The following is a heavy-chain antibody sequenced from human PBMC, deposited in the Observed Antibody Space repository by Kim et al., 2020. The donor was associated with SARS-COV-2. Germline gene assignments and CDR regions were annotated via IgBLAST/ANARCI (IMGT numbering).Heavy chain of an antibody. CDR2: INPNIGVT. CDR3: ASGLLGSGSVFYYYGMDV. D-gene: IGHD1-26*01. Sequence: ASVKVSCKASGYTFTDYYMHWVRQAPGQGLEWMGRINPNIGVTDYAQKFQGRVTMTRDTSISTAYMELSRLRSDDTAVYFCASGLLGSGSVFYYYGMDVW. V-gene: IGHV1-2*06. CDR1: GYTFTDYY. J-gene: IGHJ6*01.